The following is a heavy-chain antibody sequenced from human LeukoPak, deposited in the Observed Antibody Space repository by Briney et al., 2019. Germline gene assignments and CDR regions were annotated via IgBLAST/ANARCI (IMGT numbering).Heavy chain of an antibody. CDR1: DGSISSYY. CDR2: IYYSGST. CDR3: ARRPDNILGGYYFDY. D-gene: IGHD3-3*02. J-gene: IGHJ4*02. V-gene: IGHV4-59*08. Sequence: PSETLSLTCTVSDGSISSYYWSWIRQPPGKGLEWIGYIYYSGSTNYNPSLKSRVTISVDTSKNQFSLKLSSVTAADTAVYYCARRPDNILGGYYFDYWGQGTLVTVSS.